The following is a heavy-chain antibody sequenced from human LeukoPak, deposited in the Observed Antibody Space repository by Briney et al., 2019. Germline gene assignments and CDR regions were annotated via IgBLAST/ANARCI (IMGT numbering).Heavy chain of an antibody. J-gene: IGHJ6*03. V-gene: IGHV3-21*01. CDR1: GFTFSSYG. CDR2: ISSSSSYI. Sequence: PGGSLRLSCAASGFTFSSYGMHWVRQAPGKGLEWVSSISSSSSYIYYADSVKGRFTISRDNAKNSLYLQMNSLRAEDTAVYYCARDFPPGRYFDWLSPVYYYYYMDVWGKGTTVTISS. D-gene: IGHD3-9*01. CDR3: ARDFPPGRYFDWLSPVYYYYYMDV.